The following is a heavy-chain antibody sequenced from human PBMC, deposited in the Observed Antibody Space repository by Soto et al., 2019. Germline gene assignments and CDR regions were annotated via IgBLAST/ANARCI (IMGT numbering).Heavy chain of an antibody. D-gene: IGHD3-3*01. V-gene: IGHV3-64D*08. CDR3: FLKPKKGYQVVSAVSAFLLNRSSDL. CDR2: ISSNGGST. J-gene: IGHJ2*01. Sequence: KGLEYVSAISSNGGSTYYADSVKGRFTISRDNSKNTLYLQMSSLRAEDTAVYFFFLKPKKGYQVVSAVSAFLLNRSSDL.